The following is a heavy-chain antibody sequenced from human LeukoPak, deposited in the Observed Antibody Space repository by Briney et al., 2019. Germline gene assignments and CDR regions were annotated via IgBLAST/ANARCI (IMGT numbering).Heavy chain of an antibody. J-gene: IGHJ5*02. V-gene: IGHV3-66*01. D-gene: IGHD3-10*01. CDR3: ARVMVRGVIIFRRSWFDP. CDR1: GFTVSSNY. CDR2: IYSGGST. Sequence: GGSLRLSCAASGFTVSSNYMSWVRQAPGKGLEWVSDIYSGGSTYYAESVKGRFTNSRDNSKNTLYIQMNSLRAEDTAVYYCARVMVRGVIIFRRSWFDPWGQGTLVTVSS.